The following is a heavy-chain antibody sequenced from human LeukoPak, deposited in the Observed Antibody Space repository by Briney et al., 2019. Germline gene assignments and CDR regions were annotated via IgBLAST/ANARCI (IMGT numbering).Heavy chain of an antibody. V-gene: IGHV3-33*01. CDR3: ARAGAVTGTMGYFDY. CDR2: IWYDGSNK. D-gene: IGHD6-19*01. CDR1: GFTFSSYG. J-gene: IGHJ4*02. Sequence: GGSLRLSCAASGFTFSSYGMHWVRQAPGKGLEWVAVIWYDGSNKYYADSVKGRFTISRDNAKNSLYLQMNSLRAEDTAVYYCARAGAVTGTMGYFDYWGQGSLVTVSS.